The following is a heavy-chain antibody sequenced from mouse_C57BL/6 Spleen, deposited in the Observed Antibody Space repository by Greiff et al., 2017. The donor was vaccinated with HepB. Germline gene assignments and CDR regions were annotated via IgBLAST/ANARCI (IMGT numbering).Heavy chain of an antibody. CDR1: GFSLTSYG. J-gene: IGHJ1*03. Sequence: VKLVESGPGLVAPSQSLSITCTVSGFSLTSYGVDWVRQPPGKGLEWLGVIWGGGSTNYNSALMSRLSISKDNSKSQVFLKMNSLQTDDTAMYYCAKHSYYGSSYGGSYWYFDVWGTGTTVTVSS. CDR2: IWGGGST. CDR3: AKHSYYGSSYGGSYWYFDV. D-gene: IGHD1-1*01. V-gene: IGHV2-9*01.